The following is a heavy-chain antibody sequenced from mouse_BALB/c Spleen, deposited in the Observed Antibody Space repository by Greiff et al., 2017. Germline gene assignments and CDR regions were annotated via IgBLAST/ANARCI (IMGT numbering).Heavy chain of an antibody. Sequence: VHLVESGAELVRPGTSVKVSCKASGYAFTNYLIEWVKQRPGQGLEWIGVINPGSGGTNYNEKFKGKATLTADKSSSTAYMQLSSLTSDDSAVYFCARRYGNSLFDYWGQGTTLTVSS. CDR2: INPGSGGT. CDR3: ARRYGNSLFDY. D-gene: IGHD2-1*01. J-gene: IGHJ2*01. CDR1: GYAFTNYL. V-gene: IGHV1-54*01.